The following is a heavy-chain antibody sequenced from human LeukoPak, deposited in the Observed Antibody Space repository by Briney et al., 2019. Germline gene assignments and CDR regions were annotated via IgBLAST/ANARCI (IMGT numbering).Heavy chain of an antibody. CDR1: GFTFSSYA. CDR3: AKLRVVVVPAAMSHDY. Sequence: PGGSLRLSXAASGFTFSSYAMSWVRQAPGKGVEWVSAISGSGGSTYYADSVKGRFTISRDNSKNTLYLQMNSLRAEDTAVYYCAKLRVVVVPAAMSHDYWGQGTLVTVSS. CDR2: ISGSGGST. V-gene: IGHV3-23*01. J-gene: IGHJ4*02. D-gene: IGHD2-2*01.